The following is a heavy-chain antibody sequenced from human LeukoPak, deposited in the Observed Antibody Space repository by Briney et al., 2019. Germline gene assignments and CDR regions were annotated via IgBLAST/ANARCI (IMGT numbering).Heavy chain of an antibody. CDR2: MNPNSGNT. V-gene: IGHV1-8*01. CDR3: AREGAYSSSRDAFDI. D-gene: IGHD6-13*01. CDR1: GYTFTSYD. Sequence: ASVKVSCKASGYTFTSYDINWVRQATGQGLEWMGWMNPNSGNTGYAQKFQGRVTMTRNTSMSTDYMELSNLRYEDTAEYSCAREGAYSSSRDAFDIWGQGTMVTVSS. J-gene: IGHJ3*02.